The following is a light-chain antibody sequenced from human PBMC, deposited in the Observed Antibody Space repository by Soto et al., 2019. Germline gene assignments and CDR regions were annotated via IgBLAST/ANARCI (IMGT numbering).Light chain of an antibody. J-gene: IGKJ3*01. Sequence: ETVMTQSPATLSVSPGERPTLSCRASQSVSSNLAWYQQKPGQAPRLLIYDASTRATGIPARFSGSGSGTAFTLTISSLQSEDFAVYYCQQYNTSPLPFGPGTKVDIK. CDR3: QQYNTSPLP. CDR2: DAS. V-gene: IGKV3-15*01. CDR1: QSVSSN.